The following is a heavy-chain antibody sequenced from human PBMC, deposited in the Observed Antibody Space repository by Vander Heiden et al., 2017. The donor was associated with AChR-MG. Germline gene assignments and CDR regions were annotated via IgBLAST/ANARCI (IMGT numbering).Heavy chain of an antibody. D-gene: IGHD3-3*01. J-gene: IGHJ3*02. CDR2: IYWDDDK. CDR1: GFSLSTSGVG. CDR3: ARSSSTIFGVVRAFDI. V-gene: IGHV2-5*02. Sequence: QITLKESGPTLVKPTQTLTLTCTFPGFSLSTSGVGVGWIRQPPGKALEWLALIYWDDDKRHSPSLKSRLTITKDTSKNQVVLTMTNMDPVDTATYYCARSSSTIFGVVRAFDIWGQGTMVTVSS.